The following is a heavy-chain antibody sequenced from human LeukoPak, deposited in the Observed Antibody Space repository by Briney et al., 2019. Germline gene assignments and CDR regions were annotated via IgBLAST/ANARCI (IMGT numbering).Heavy chain of an antibody. J-gene: IGHJ4*02. Sequence: ASVKVSCKASGYTFTGYDINWVRQATGQGLEWVGWINPNSGNTVYAQKFRGRVTITGSTSISTAYMELSSLRSQDTAVYYCARADSPGASYHYWGQGTLVTVSS. CDR2: INPNSGNT. V-gene: IGHV1-8*03. D-gene: IGHD1-26*01. CDR1: GYTFTGYD. CDR3: ARADSPGASYHY.